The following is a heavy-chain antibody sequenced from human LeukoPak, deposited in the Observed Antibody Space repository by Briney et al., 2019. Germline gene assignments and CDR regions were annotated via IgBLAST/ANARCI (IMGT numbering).Heavy chain of an antibody. D-gene: IGHD1-1*01. V-gene: IGHV1-46*01. CDR3: ARGGTNNWDFDC. J-gene: IGHJ4*02. Sequence: VASVKVSCKGSGYTFTNSYMHWVRQAPGQGLEWMGIINPSGASTSYAQKFEGRVTITRDTSTSTVYMDLRSLRSEDTAVYYCARGGTNNWDFDCWGQGTLVRVSS. CDR2: INPSGAST. CDR1: GYTFTNSY.